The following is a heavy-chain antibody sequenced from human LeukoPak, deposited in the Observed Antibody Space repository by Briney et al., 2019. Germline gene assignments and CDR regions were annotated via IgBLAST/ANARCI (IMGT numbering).Heavy chain of an antibody. Sequence: GGSLRLSCAASGFTFSSYGMTWVRQAPGKGLEWVSGISGSGGSTYDADSVKGRFTISRDNSKNTVYLQMNSLRPEDTAVYYCAKWSGYGDYWGQGTLVTVSS. CDR2: ISGSGGST. D-gene: IGHD5-12*01. CDR1: GFTFSSYG. V-gene: IGHV3-23*01. J-gene: IGHJ4*02. CDR3: AKWSGYGDY.